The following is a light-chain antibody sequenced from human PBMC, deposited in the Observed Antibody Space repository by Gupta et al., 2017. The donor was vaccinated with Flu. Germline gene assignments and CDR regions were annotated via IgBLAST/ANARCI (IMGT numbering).Light chain of an antibody. J-gene: IGKJ4*01. CDR3: QHLQSYPLT. CDR2: DIS. V-gene: IGKV1-9*01. CDR1: QGIRSY. Sequence: LSFLSASVGDSVTITGRASQGIRSYLAWYQQKPGTAPNLLIYDISTLQTGVSSRFSGSGSGTEFTLTISSLQPEDFATYYCQHLQSYPLTFGGGTKVEIK.